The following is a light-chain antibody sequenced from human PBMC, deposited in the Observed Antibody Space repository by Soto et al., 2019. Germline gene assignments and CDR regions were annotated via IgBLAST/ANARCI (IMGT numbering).Light chain of an antibody. J-gene: IGKJ1*01. Sequence: DIQMTQSPSTLSGSVGDRVTITCRASQTISSWLAWYKQKPGKAPKLLIYKSSTLKNGVPSRVSGSGSGTEFTLTISSLQPDDFATYYCQHYNSYSEAFGQGTKVELK. CDR2: KSS. V-gene: IGKV1-5*03. CDR3: QHYNSYSEA. CDR1: QTISSW.